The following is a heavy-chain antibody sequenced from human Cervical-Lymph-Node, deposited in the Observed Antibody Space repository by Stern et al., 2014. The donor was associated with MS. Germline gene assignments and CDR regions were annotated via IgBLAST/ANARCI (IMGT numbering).Heavy chain of an antibody. D-gene: IGHD6-6*01. CDR3: TSTGQLAAFDI. Sequence: VQLMQSGGGLVQPGGSLKLSCAASGFTFSGSAMHWVRQASGQGLEWVGRIRSKANSYATAYASSVKGRFTISRDDSKNTAYLQMNSLKTEDAAVYYCTSTGQLAAFDIWGQGTMVTVSS. V-gene: IGHV3-73*01. J-gene: IGHJ3*02. CDR2: IRSKANSYAT. CDR1: GFTFSGSA.